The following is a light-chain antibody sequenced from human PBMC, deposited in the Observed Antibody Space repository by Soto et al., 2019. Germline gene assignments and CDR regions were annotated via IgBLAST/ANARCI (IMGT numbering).Light chain of an antibody. CDR3: QSYDSSLSGVL. Sequence: QSALTQPPSASGSPGQSVTISCTGTSSDVGGYNYVSWYQQHPGKAPKVIIYEVNKRPSGVPARFSGSKSGNTASLTVSGLQAEDEADYYCQSYDSSLSGVLFGGGTKLTVL. V-gene: IGLV2-8*01. CDR2: EVN. J-gene: IGLJ2*01. CDR1: SSDVGGYNY.